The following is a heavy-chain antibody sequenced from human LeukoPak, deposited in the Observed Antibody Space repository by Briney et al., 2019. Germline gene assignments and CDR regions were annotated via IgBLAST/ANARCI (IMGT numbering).Heavy chain of an antibody. J-gene: IGHJ4*02. V-gene: IGHV3-23*01. D-gene: IGHD3-9*01. CDR2: ISGSGADT. CDR3: AKALRYTSDSLDY. CDR1: GFTFDSCA. Sequence: PGGSLRLSCAASGFTFDSCAMSWVRQSPGKGLEWVSGISGSGADTYYADSVKGRFTISRDSAKNTLFLQMNSLRAEDTALYYCAKALRYTSDSLDYWGQGTLVTVSS.